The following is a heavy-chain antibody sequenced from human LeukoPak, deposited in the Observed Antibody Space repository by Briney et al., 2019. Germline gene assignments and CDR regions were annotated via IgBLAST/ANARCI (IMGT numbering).Heavy chain of an antibody. V-gene: IGHV1-69*05. CDR1: GGTFSSYA. Sequence: SVKVSCKASGGTFSSYAISWVRQAPGQGLEWMGGIIPIFSTANYAQKFQGRVTITTDESTSTAYMELSSLRSEDTAVYYCARDAYCSGGSCYHHEYYYYMDVWGKGTTVTVSS. D-gene: IGHD2-15*01. CDR2: IIPIFSTA. CDR3: ARDAYCSGGSCYHHEYYYYMDV. J-gene: IGHJ6*03.